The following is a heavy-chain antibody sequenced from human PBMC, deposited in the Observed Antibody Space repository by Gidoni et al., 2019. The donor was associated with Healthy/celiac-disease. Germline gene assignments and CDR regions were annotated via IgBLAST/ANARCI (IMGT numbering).Heavy chain of an antibody. CDR1: GYTCTSYD. D-gene: IGHD2-2*01. CDR3: ARGIAREYQLLVYFDY. CDR2: MNPNSGNT. V-gene: IGHV1-8*01. Sequence: QVQLVQSGAEVKKPGASVKVSCKASGYTCTSYDINWVRQAPGQGLEWMGWMNPNSGNTGYAQKFQGRVTMTRNTSISTAYMELSSLRSEDTAVYYCARGIAREYQLLVYFDYWGQGTLVTVSS. J-gene: IGHJ4*02.